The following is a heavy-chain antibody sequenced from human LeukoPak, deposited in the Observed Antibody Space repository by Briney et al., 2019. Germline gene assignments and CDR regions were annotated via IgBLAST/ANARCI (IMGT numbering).Heavy chain of an antibody. CDR1: GFTFSSYA. J-gene: IGHJ4*02. CDR2: ISGSGGST. Sequence: TGGSLRLSCAASGFTFSSYAMSWVRQAPGKGLEWVSAISGSGGSTYYADSVKGRFTISRDTSKNTLYLQMNSLRADDTAVYYCAKGSSGWYSDNWGQGTLVTVSS. D-gene: IGHD6-19*01. V-gene: IGHV3-23*01. CDR3: AKGSSGWYSDN.